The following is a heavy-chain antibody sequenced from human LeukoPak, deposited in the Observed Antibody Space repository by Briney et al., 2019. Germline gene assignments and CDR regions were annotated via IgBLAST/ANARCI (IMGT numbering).Heavy chain of an antibody. CDR2: IYYSGST. CDR1: GGSVSSGSYY. J-gene: IGHJ4*02. CDR3: ARFKGTTVTTD. V-gene: IGHV4-61*01. D-gene: IGHD4-11*01. Sequence: SETLSLTCTVSGGSVSSGSYYWSWIRQPPGKGLEWIGYIYYSGSTNYNPSLKSRVTISVDTSKNQFSLKLSSVTAADTAVYYCARFKGTTVTTDWGQGTLVTVSS.